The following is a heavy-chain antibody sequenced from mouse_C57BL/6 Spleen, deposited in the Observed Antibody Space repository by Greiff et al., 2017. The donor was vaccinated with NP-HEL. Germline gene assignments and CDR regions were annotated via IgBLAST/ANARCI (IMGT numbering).Heavy chain of an antibody. CDR2: INPGSGGT. CDR1: GYAFTNYL. D-gene: IGHD1-1*01. CDR3: ARSGYGSSWYDAMDY. V-gene: IGHV1-54*01. J-gene: IGHJ4*01. Sequence: VQLQQSGAELVRPGTSVKVSCKASGYAFTNYLIEWVKQRPGQGLEWIGVINPGSGGTNYNEKFKGKATLTADKSSSTAYMQLSSLTSEDSAVYFCARSGYGSSWYDAMDYWGQGTSVTVSS.